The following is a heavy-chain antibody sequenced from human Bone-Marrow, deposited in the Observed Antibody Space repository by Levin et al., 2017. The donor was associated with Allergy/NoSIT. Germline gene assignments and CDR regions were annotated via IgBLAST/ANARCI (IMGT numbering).Heavy chain of an antibody. CDR2: MNPKNGGT. Sequence: PGESLKISCKASGYTFTDYYIHWVRQTPGQGLEWMGWMNPKNGGTTYAVKFQGRVTMTWDSSIRTAFMEMSSLTSDDTAVYYCARARQWTGWEGIYFDYWGQGTLVTVSS. J-gene: IGHJ4*02. CDR1: GYTFTDYY. V-gene: IGHV1-2*02. D-gene: IGHD3/OR15-3a*01. CDR3: ARARQWTGWEGIYFDY.